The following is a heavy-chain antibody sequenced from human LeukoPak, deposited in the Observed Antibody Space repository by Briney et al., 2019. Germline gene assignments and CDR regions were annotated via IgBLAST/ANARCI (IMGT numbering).Heavy chain of an antibody. V-gene: IGHV1-3*01. CDR3: ARVDTTTYYYYGMDV. J-gene: IGHJ6*02. CDR1: GYTFTIYA. D-gene: IGHD1-26*01. Sequence: ASVKVSCKASGYTFTIYAMHWVRQAPGQRLEWMGWINAGNGNTKYSQKFQGRVTITRDTSASTAYMELSSLRSEDTAVYYCARVDTTTYYYYGMDVWGQGTTVTVSS. CDR2: INAGNGNT.